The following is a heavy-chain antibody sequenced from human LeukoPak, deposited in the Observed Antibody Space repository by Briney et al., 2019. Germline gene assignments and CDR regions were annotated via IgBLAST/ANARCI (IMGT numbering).Heavy chain of an antibody. D-gene: IGHD5-18*01. Sequence: GGSLRLSCAASGFTLSSYGMHWVRQAPGKGLEWVAVISFDGSNRYYADSVKGRFTISRDNSKNTLYLQMNSLRAEDTAVCYCARGGGYKYGFTGRERTKSRLDYWGQGTLVTVSS. CDR1: GFTLSSYG. CDR2: ISFDGSNR. CDR3: ARGGGYKYGFTGRERTKSRLDY. J-gene: IGHJ4*02. V-gene: IGHV3-30*03.